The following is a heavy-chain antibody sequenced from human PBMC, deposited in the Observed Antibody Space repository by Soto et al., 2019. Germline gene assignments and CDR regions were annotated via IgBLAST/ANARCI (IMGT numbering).Heavy chain of an antibody. CDR3: ARLREVPAAIFDY. D-gene: IGHD2-2*01. V-gene: IGHV3-7*01. J-gene: IGHJ4*02. Sequence: EVQLVESGGGLVQPGGSLRLSCAASGFTFSSYWMSWVRQAPGKGLEWVANIKQDGSEKYYVDSVKGRFTISRDNAKNSLYLQMNSLRAEDTAVYYCARLREVPAAIFDYWGQGTLVTVSS. CDR1: GFTFSSYW. CDR2: IKQDGSEK.